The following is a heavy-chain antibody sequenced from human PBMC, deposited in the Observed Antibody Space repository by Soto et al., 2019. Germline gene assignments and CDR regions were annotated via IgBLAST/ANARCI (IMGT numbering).Heavy chain of an antibody. D-gene: IGHD2-2*01. V-gene: IGHV4-59*01. Sequence: SETLTLTCIVSGGSISSYYWSWIRQSPGKGLEWIGYIHYSGSTKSNPSLKSRVTISVDTSRNQVSLKLSSVTAADSAVYFCARARYQLLHPYYYGMDVWGQGTTVTVSS. CDR3: ARARYQLLHPYYYGMDV. CDR1: GGSISSYY. CDR2: IHYSGST. J-gene: IGHJ6*02.